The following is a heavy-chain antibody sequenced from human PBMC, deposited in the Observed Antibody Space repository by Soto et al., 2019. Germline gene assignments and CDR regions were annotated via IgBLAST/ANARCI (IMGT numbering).Heavy chain of an antibody. CDR2: IKPKSEGETA. CDR3: ATVPSSSGPT. J-gene: IGHJ4*02. V-gene: IGHV3-15*07. CDR1: RFNFSAAW. D-gene: IGHD6-19*01. Sequence: EMQLVQSGGGLVKPGGSLRLSCVASRFNFSAAWLNWIRQAPGKGLEWVGRIKPKSEGETADYSAPVRGRFTISRDDSQNTLHLQMDSLKTEDTAVYYCATVPSSSGPTWGLGVLVTVSS.